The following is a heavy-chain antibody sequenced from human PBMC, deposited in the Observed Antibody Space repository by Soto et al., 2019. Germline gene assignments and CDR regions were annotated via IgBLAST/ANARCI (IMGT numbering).Heavy chain of an antibody. Sequence: QVQLVQSGPEVKKPGASVKVSCTASGYTFTSYAIHWVRQAPGQRLEWMGWVNAGNGNTKYSQKLQGRVTITRVTSAITAYMELSSLRSEDTAVYYCARDVGYNWNLIDYWGQGTLVTVSS. CDR2: VNAGNGNT. CDR1: GYTFTSYA. CDR3: ARDVGYNWNLIDY. V-gene: IGHV1-3*01. J-gene: IGHJ4*02. D-gene: IGHD1-20*01.